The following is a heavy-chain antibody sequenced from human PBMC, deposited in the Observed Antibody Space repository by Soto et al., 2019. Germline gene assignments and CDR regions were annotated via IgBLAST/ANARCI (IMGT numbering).Heavy chain of an antibody. V-gene: IGHV4-59*01. D-gene: IGHD5-18*01. Sequence: SETLSLTCTVSGGSISGYYWNWIRQSPGKGLEWIGYIYSSGSTHYNPSLQNRVTISIDTSKNQVSLKVNSVTAADTAVYYCARDHPHSYGVYYFDYWGQGTPVTVSS. CDR1: GGSISGYY. CDR3: ARDHPHSYGVYYFDY. J-gene: IGHJ4*02. CDR2: IYSSGST.